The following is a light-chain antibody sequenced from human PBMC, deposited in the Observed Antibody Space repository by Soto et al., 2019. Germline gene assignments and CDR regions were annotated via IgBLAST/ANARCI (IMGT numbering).Light chain of an antibody. Sequence: DVQMAQSPSAMSASVGDRVTIACRASQDISRFVAWFQHKPGRAPERLIYETSNLQPGVPSRFSGSGSGTEFTPAISGLQPEDFATYYCLQHNTYPYTFGQGTKLEIK. V-gene: IGKV1-17*03. J-gene: IGKJ2*01. CDR3: LQHNTYPYT. CDR2: ETS. CDR1: QDISRF.